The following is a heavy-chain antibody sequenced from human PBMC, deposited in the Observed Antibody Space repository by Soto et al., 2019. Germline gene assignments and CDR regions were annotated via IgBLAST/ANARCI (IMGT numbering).Heavy chain of an antibody. Sequence: EVQLVESGGGFIYPGGSLRLSCAASGLTISNAWMNWVRQAPGKGLEWVGRIKTNTEGGTTDYAAAVKGRFTVSRDDSKNTLYLQMNSLKIEDTAGYYCTTGSVEGVWGQGTTVTVSS. J-gene: IGHJ6*02. CDR3: TTGSVEGV. D-gene: IGHD2-15*01. CDR2: IKTNTEGGTT. V-gene: IGHV3-15*07. CDR1: GLTISNAW.